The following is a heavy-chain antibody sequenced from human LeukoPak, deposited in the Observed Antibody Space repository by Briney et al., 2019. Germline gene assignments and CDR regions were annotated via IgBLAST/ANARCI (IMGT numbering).Heavy chain of an antibody. J-gene: IGHJ4*02. CDR1: GFTFSFYG. D-gene: IGHD4-23*01. Sequence: GGSLRLSCAASGFTFSFYGMSWVRQAPGKGLEWVSALSGSGGTTYYADFMKGRFTISRDNSKNTLYLQMNSLRAEDTAVYYCASYGGYSDFDYWGQGTLVTISS. CDR3: ASYGGYSDFDY. CDR2: LSGSGGTT. V-gene: IGHV3-23*01.